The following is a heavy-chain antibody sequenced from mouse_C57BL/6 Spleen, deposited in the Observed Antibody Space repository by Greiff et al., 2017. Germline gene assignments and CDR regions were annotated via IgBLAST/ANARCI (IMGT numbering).Heavy chain of an antibody. J-gene: IGHJ2*01. CDR2: INPSSGYT. D-gene: IGHD4-1*01. V-gene: IGHV1-7*01. Sequence: QVQLKQSGAELAKPGASVKLPCKASGYTFTSYWMHWVKQRPGQGLEWIGYINPSSGYTKYNQKFKDKATLTADKSSSTAYMQLRSLTYEDSAVYYCAREKTNWYYFDYWGQGTTLTVSS. CDR3: AREKTNWYYFDY. CDR1: GYTFTSYW.